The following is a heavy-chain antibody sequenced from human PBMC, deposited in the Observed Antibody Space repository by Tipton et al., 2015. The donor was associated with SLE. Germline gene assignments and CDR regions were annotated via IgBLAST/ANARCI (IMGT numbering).Heavy chain of an antibody. CDR1: GGSISSSNHY. J-gene: IGHJ3*02. V-gene: IGHV4-39*01. CDR3: ARQVLRIPYVAFDI. CDR2: IYYYGST. Sequence: TLSLTCTVSGGSISSSNHYWGWICQPPGKGLEWIGTIYYYGSTLYNPSLRSRVTISVDTSKNQFYLKLISVTAADTAVYYCARQVLRIPYVAFDIWGQGTMVTVSP. D-gene: IGHD3-10*02.